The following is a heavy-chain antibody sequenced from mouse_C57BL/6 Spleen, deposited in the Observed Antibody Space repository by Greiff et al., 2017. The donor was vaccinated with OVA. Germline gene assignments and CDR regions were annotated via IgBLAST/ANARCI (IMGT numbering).Heavy chain of an antibody. V-gene: IGHV1-74*01. CDR1: GYTFTSYW. Sequence: QVQLQQSGAELVQPGASVKVSCKASGYTFTSYWMPWVQQTPGQGLEWIGRINPSGSDTNYNQTFKGKATFTVDKSSSTAYMQLSSLTSEDSAVYYCAISHEAGDYCALDYWGQGTSVTVSS. CDR2: INPSGSDT. J-gene: IGHJ4*01. CDR3: AISHEAGDYCALDY.